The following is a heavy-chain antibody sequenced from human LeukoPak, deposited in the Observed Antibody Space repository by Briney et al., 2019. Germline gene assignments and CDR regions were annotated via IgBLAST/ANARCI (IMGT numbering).Heavy chain of an antibody. J-gene: IGHJ4*02. CDR1: EFTFSNYA. CDR2: ISGGGDST. CDR3: ARDDSSGYRPDW. D-gene: IGHD3-22*01. Sequence: PGGSLRLSCAASEFTFSNYAMSWVRQTPGKGLEWVSAISGGGDSTYYADSVNGRFTISRDNSKNTLYLQMISLGAEDTAAYYCARDDSSGYRPDWWGQGTLVTVSS. V-gene: IGHV3-23*01.